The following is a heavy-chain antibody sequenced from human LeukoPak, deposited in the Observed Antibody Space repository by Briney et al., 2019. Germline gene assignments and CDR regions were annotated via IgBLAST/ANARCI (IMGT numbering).Heavy chain of an antibody. J-gene: IGHJ3*02. V-gene: IGHV3-21*01. CDR3: ARGLYYYGTDAFDI. CDR2: ISASGNYI. Sequence: TGGSLRLSCAAPGFSFSSYSMNWVRQAPGRGLEWVSSISASGNYIYYAGSVKGRFTISRDSAENSLYLQMNSLGAEDTAVYYCARGLYYYGTDAFDIWGQGTMVTVS. CDR1: GFSFSSYS. D-gene: IGHD3-16*01.